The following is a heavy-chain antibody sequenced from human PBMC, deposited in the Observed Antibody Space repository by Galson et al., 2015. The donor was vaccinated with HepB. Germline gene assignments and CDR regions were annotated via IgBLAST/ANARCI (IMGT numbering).Heavy chain of an antibody. CDR3: ATVLIPYRDGYNQYNWFDP. J-gene: IGHJ5*02. D-gene: IGHD5-24*01. CDR1: GYTLTELS. V-gene: IGHV1-24*01. Sequence: SVKVSCKVSGYTLTELSMHWVRQAPGKGLEWMGGFDPEDGETIYAQKFQGRVTMTEDTSTDTAYMELSSLRSEDTAVYYCATVLIPYRDGYNQYNWFDPWGQGTLVTVSS. CDR2: FDPEDGET.